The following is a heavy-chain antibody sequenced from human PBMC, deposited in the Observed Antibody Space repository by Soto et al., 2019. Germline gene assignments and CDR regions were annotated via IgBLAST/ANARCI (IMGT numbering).Heavy chain of an antibody. CDR2: INPSGGST. CDR3: ASTTIYGGYIDY. V-gene: IGHV1-46*01. Sequence: ASVKVSCKASGYTFTSYYMHWVRQAPGQALEWMGIINPSGGSTSYAQKFQGRVTMTRDTSTSTVYMELSSLRSEDTAVYYCASTTIYGGYIDYWGQGTLVTVSS. CDR1: GYTFTSYY. D-gene: IGHD4-17*01. J-gene: IGHJ4*02.